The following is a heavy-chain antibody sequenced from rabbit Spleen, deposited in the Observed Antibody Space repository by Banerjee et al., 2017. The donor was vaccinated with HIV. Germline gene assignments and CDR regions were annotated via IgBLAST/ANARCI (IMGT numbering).Heavy chain of an antibody. D-gene: IGHD1-1*01. CDR1: GVSFSSNYY. CDR2: IDTSSSGFT. V-gene: IGHV1S40*01. Sequence: QSLEESGGDLVKPGASLTLTCTASGVSFSSNYYMCWVRQAPGKVLEWIACIDTSSSGFTYFVSWAKGRFTISKTSSTTVTLQMTTLTAADTATYFCARDSATSFSTYGMDLWGPGTLVTV. J-gene: IGHJ6*01. CDR3: ARDSATSFSTYGMDL.